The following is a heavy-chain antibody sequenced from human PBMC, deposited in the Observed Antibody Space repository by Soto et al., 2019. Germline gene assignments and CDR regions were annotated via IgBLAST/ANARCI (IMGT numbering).Heavy chain of an antibody. D-gene: IGHD3-22*01. Sequence: SETLSLTCAVYGGSFSGYYWSWIRQPPGKGLEWIGETNHSGSTNYNPSLKSRVTISVDTSKNQFSLKLSSVTAADTAVYYCARGPITTSPRFDPWGQGTLVTSPQ. CDR1: GGSFSGYY. CDR2: TNHSGST. CDR3: ARGPITTSPRFDP. V-gene: IGHV4-34*01. J-gene: IGHJ5*02.